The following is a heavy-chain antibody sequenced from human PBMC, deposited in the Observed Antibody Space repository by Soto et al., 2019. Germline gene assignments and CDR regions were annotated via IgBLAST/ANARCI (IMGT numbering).Heavy chain of an antibody. CDR1: RYTFTGYY. D-gene: IGHD6-13*01. Sequence: HVQLVQSGAEVKKPGASVKGSCQAPRYTFTGYYLHWVRQAPGQGLEWMGWINPNSGATNYPQKFQGRATMTRDTSISTAYRELNRLRSDDTAVCHCATAKAAAAGTPNYYPIDFWGHGSTVPDSS. CDR3: ATAKAAAAGTPNYYPIDF. CDR2: INPNSGAT. V-gene: IGHV1-2*02. J-gene: IGHJ6*02.